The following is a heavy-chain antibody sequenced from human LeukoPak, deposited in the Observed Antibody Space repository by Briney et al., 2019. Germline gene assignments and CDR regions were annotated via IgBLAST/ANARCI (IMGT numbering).Heavy chain of an antibody. CDR3: ARDRQYQLILYWFDY. V-gene: IGHV3-21*01. Sequence: GGSLRLSCATSGFTFSSYSMNWVRQAPGKGLEWVSFISSSSNYIYYADSVKGRFTISRDNAKKSLYLQMNSLRAEDTAVYYCARDRQYQLILYWFDYWGHGTLVTVSS. J-gene: IGHJ4*01. CDR2: ISSSSNYI. CDR1: GFTFSSYS. D-gene: IGHD2-2*01.